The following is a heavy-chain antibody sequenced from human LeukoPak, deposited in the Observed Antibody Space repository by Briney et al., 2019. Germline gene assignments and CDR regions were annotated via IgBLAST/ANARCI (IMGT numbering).Heavy chain of an antibody. CDR2: IIPIFGTA. CDR3: AREGDYYDSSGYSSRSY. J-gene: IGHJ4*02. V-gene: IGHV1-69*05. Sequence: ASVKVSCKASGGTFSSYAISWVRQAPGQGLEWVGGIIPIFGTANYAQKFQGRVTITTDESTSTAYMELSSLRSEDTAVYYCAREGDYYDSSGYSSRSYWGQGTLVTVSS. D-gene: IGHD3-22*01. CDR1: GGTFSSYA.